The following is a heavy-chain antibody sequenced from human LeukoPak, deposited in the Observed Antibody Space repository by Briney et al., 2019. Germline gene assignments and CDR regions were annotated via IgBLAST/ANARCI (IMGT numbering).Heavy chain of an antibody. CDR2: ISYDGSNK. V-gene: IGHV3-30-3*01. J-gene: IGHJ4*02. CDR3: AKAPPSPGYYDSSGYYYGLNY. D-gene: IGHD3-22*01. CDR1: GFTFSSYA. Sequence: GSLRLSCAASGFTFSSYAMHWVRQAPGKGLEWVAVISYDGSNKYYADSVKGRFTISRDNSKNTLYLQMNSLRAEDTAMYYCAKAPPSPGYYDSSGYYYGLNYWGQGTLVTVSS.